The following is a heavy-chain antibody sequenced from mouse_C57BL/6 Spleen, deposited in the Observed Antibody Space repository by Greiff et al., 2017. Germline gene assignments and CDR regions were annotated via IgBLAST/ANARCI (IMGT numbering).Heavy chain of an antibody. Sequence: QVQLQQPGTELVKPGASVKLSCKASGYTFTSYWMHWVKQRPGQGLEWIGNINPSNGGTNYNEKFKSKATLTVDKSSSTAYMQLSSLTSEDSAVYYCASPWVPQLLRYLATEFEVWGTGTTVTVSS. J-gene: IGHJ1*03. CDR1: GYTFTSYW. CDR2: INPSNGGT. D-gene: IGHD1-1*01. CDR3: ASPWVPQLLRYLATEFEV. V-gene: IGHV1-53*01.